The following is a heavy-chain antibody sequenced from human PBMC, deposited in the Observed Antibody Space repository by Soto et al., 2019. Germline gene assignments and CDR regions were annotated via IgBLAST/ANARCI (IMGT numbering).Heavy chain of an antibody. CDR3: ARESPRRVGVVIDAFDI. CDR2: IIPILGTA. D-gene: IGHD3-3*01. V-gene: IGHV1-69*01. Sequence: QVQLVQSGAEVKKPGSSVKVSCKASGGTFSSYAISWVRQAPGQGLEWMGGIIPILGTANYAQKFQGRVTITADESTSTAYMELSSLRSEDTAVYYCARESPRRVGVVIDAFDIWGQGTMVTVSS. CDR1: GGTFSSYA. J-gene: IGHJ3*02.